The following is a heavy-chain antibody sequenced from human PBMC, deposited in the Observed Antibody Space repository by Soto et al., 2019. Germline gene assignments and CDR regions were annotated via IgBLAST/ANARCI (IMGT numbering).Heavy chain of an antibody. J-gene: IGHJ4*02. CDR2: IIPVFGTA. Sequence: QVQLVQSGAEVKKPGSSVKVSCRAAGGTFSSYAITWVRQAPGQGLEWMGGIIPVFGTANYAQKFQGRVTLTADESTSTAYMELSSLRSEDTAVYYCARAVREFDNYYGDPNTTGPFDFWGQGTLVTVSS. D-gene: IGHD4-17*01. V-gene: IGHV1-69*01. CDR1: GGTFSSYA. CDR3: ARAVREFDNYYGDPNTTGPFDF.